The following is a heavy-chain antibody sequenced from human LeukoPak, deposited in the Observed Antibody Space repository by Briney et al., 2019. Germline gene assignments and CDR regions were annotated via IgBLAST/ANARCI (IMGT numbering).Heavy chain of an antibody. D-gene: IGHD3-22*01. CDR1: GGSFSGYY. CDR2: INHSGST. CDR3: ARSYYYDSSGYYHP. Sequence: SETLSLTCAVYGGSFSGYYWSWIRQPPGKGLEGIGEINHSGSTNYNPSLKSRVTISVDTSKNQFSLKLSSVTAADTAVYYCARSYYYDSSGYYHPWGQGTLVTVSS. J-gene: IGHJ5*02. V-gene: IGHV4-34*01.